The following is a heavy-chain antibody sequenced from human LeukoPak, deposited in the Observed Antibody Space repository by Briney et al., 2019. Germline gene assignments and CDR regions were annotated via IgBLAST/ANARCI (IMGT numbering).Heavy chain of an antibody. CDR2: VYYSGST. Sequence: PSETLSLTCTVSGGSISSSSYYWGWIRQPPGKELEWIGSVYYSGSTYYNPSLKSRVTISVDTSKNQFSLKLTSVTAADTAVYYCARMLRYFDWLPFDYWGQGTLVTASS. J-gene: IGHJ4*02. V-gene: IGHV4-39*01. CDR3: ARMLRYFDWLPFDY. D-gene: IGHD3-9*01. CDR1: GGSISSSSYY.